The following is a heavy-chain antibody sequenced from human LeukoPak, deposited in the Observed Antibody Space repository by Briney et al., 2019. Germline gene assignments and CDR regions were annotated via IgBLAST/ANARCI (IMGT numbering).Heavy chain of an antibody. CDR1: GGSVSSGSYD. J-gene: IGHJ5*02. V-gene: IGHV4-61*01. CDR2: IYYSGST. CDR3: ARDLSRTWFDP. Sequence: SETLFLTCTVSGGSVSSGSYDWSRIRQSPGKGLEWIGYIYYSGSTNYNPSLKSRVTISVDTSKNQFSLKLTSVTAADTAVYYCARDLSRTWFDPWGQGTLVTVSS.